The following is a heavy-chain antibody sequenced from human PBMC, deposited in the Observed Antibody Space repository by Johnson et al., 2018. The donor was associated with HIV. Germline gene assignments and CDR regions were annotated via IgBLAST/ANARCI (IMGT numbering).Heavy chain of an antibody. V-gene: IGHV3-30*04. J-gene: IGHJ3*02. CDR3: ARAYSYGAFDI. Sequence: QVQLVESGGGVVQPGGSLRLSCAASGFTFSSYAMHWVRQAPGKGLEWVAVISYDGSNKYYADSVKGRFTISRDNSKNTLHLQMNSLRPEDTAVYYCARAYSYGAFDIWGQGTRVTVSS. D-gene: IGHD5-18*01. CDR2: ISYDGSNK. CDR1: GFTFSSYA.